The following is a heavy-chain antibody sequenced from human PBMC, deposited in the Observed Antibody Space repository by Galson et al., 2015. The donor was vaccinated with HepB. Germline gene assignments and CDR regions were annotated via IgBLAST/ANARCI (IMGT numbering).Heavy chain of an antibody. V-gene: IGHV1-8*01. J-gene: IGHJ6*03. CDR3: AKGRRMDV. Sequence: SVKVSCKASGYTFTNYDINWVRQATGQGLEWMGWLNPNNDDTFYAQKFQGRVTMTGNTSITTAYMELSGLRSEDTAVYYCAKGRRMDVWGKGTTVTVSS. CDR1: GYTFTNYD. CDR2: LNPNNDDT.